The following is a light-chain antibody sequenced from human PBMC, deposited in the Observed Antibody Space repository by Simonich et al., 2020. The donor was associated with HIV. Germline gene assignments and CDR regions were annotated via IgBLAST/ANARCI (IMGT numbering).Light chain of an antibody. V-gene: IGLV3-10*01. CDR2: EDS. CDR1: ALSKKY. CDR3: YSTDSSGNHRV. J-gene: IGLJ2*01. Sequence: SYELTQPPSVSVSPGQTARITCSGDALSKKYAYWYKQTSGQAPVLVIYEDSKRPPGIPERFSGSSSGTMATLTISGAQVEDEADYYCYSTDSSGNHRVFGGGTKLTVL.